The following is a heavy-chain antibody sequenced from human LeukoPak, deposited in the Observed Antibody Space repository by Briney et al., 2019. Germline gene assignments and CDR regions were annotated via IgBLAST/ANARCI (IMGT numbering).Heavy chain of an antibody. CDR2: IYHSGST. V-gene: IGHV4-38-2*02. J-gene: IGHJ5*02. CDR1: GYSISSGYY. CDR3: ARGDIVVVPAAVKTGWFDP. Sequence: PSETLSLTCTVSGYSISSGYYWGWIRQPPGKGLEWIGSIYHSGSTYYNPSLKSRVTISVDTSKSQFSLKLSSVTAADTAVYYCARGDIVVVPAAVKTGWFDPWGQGTLVTVSS. D-gene: IGHD2-2*01.